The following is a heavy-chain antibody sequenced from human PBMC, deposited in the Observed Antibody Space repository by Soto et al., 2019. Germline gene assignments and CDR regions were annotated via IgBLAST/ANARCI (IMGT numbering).Heavy chain of an antibody. Sequence: QVQLVESGGGVVQPGRSLRLSCAASGFTYSTYTMHWVRQAPGKGLEWVAVISYDGNNKFYADSVKGRFTTSRDSTKQTRYLEMNIPTPDDTATYYCARDGVCSSVYTWNYGTDVDYWGQGALVTVSS. D-gene: IGHD1-7*01. V-gene: IGHV3-30-3*01. J-gene: IGHJ4*02. CDR3: ARDGVCSSVYTWNYGTDVDY. CDR1: GFTYSTYT. CDR2: ISYDGNNK.